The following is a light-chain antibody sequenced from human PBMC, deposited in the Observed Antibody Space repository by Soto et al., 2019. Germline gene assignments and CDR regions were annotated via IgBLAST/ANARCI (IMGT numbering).Light chain of an antibody. J-gene: IGKJ4*01. V-gene: IGKV3-15*01. Sequence: EIVMTQSPSTLSVSPVERATLSCRASQSVSSNLAWYQQKPGQAPRLLIYGASTRATGIPARFSGSGSGTEFTLTISSLQSELFAVYYCQQYDNWPLTFGGGTKVDIK. CDR1: QSVSSN. CDR3: QQYDNWPLT. CDR2: GAS.